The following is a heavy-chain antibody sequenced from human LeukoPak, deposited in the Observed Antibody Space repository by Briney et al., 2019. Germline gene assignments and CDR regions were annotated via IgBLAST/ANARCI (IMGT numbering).Heavy chain of an antibody. Sequence: GGSLRLSCAASGFTFSSYSMNWVRQAPGKGLEWVSSISSTGSGVFHADSVMGRFTISRDNAKNSLYLEMNSLRSEDTAVYYCARGVWWSSDWYEGAFDYWGQGTLVTVSS. CDR2: ISSTGSGV. V-gene: IGHV3-21*04. CDR3: ARGVWWSSDWYEGAFDY. J-gene: IGHJ4*02. CDR1: GFTFSSYS. D-gene: IGHD6-19*01.